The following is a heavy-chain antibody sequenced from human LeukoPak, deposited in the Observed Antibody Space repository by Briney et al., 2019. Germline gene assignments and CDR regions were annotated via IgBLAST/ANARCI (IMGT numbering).Heavy chain of an antibody. CDR1: GFTFSHYG. Sequence: GGSLRLSCEVSGFTFSHYGMSWVRQAPGKGPEWVAGFNGRGDSTYYAESVRGRFTISRDTSKNTLYLQVSSLRVEDTAVYYCAREGTTGNLYYFDYWGQGTLVTVSS. CDR3: AREGTTGNLYYFDY. CDR2: FNGRGDST. J-gene: IGHJ4*02. D-gene: IGHD4-17*01. V-gene: IGHV3-23*01.